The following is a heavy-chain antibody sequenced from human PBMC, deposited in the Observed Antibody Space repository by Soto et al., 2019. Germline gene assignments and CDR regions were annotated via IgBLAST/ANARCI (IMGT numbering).Heavy chain of an antibody. CDR3: ARSQGGSSSLDIYYYYYYGMDV. CDR2: IIPIFGTA. V-gene: IGHV1-69*01. Sequence: QVQLVQSGAEVKKPGSSVKVSCKAPGGTFSSYAISWVRQAPGQGLEWMGGIIPIFGTAKYAQKFQGRVTITADESTSTGYMELGSRRSEDTAVYYWARSQGGSSSLDIYYYYYYGMDVWGQGTTVTVSS. D-gene: IGHD2-15*01. CDR1: GGTFSSYA. J-gene: IGHJ6*02.